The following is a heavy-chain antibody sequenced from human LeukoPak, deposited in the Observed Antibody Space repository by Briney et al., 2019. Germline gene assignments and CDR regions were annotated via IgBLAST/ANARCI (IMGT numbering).Heavy chain of an antibody. CDR3: ARVRLRGYCSSTSCRGSFDY. J-gene: IGHJ4*02. V-gene: IGHV1-69*13. D-gene: IGHD2-2*01. CDR1: GGTFSSYA. Sequence: SVKVSCKASGGTFSSYAISWVRQAPGQGLEWMGGIIPISGTANYAQKFQGRVTITADESTSTAYMELSSLRSEDTAVYYCARVRLRGYCSSTSCRGSFDYWGQGTLVTVSS. CDR2: IIPISGTA.